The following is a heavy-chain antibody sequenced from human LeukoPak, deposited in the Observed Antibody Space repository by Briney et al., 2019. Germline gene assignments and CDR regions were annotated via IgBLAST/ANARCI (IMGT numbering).Heavy chain of an antibody. CDR2: IYYSGST. CDR1: GGSISSYY. V-gene: IGHV4-59*01. CDR3: ARDESDFGSGSLVY. J-gene: IGHJ4*02. D-gene: IGHD3-3*01. Sequence: PSETLSLTCTVSGGSISSYYWSWIRQPPGKGLEWIGYIYYSGSTNYNPSLKSRVTISVDTSKNQFSLKLSSVTAADTAVYYCARDESDFGSGSLVYGGQGTLVTVSS.